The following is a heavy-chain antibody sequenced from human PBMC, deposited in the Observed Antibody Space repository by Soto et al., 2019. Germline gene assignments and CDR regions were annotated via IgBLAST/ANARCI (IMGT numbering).Heavy chain of an antibody. Sequence: QVQLVESGGGVVQPGRSLRLSCAASGFPFTSYGMHWVREGPDKGLEWVAIISYDGSDKYYADSVKGRFTISRDNCKNTLYLQMNSLRPEDMALYYCVGGQYYFDYRGQGTLVIVSS. CDR1: GFPFTSYG. V-gene: IGHV3-30*03. CDR3: VGGQYYFDY. CDR2: ISYDGSDK. D-gene: IGHD3-10*01. J-gene: IGHJ4*02.